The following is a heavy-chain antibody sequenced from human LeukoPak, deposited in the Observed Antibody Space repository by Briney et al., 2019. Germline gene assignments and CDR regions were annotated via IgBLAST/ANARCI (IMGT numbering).Heavy chain of an antibody. CDR3: ARPYYYDSRIDP. Sequence: SETLSLTCTVSGGSISSGDYYWSWVRQPPGKGLEWIAYMYYSGSTYYNPSLKSRVTMSADTSKNQFSLKLSSVTAADTAVYYCARPYYYDSRIDPWGQGTLVTVSS. V-gene: IGHV4-30-4*01. CDR2: MYYSGST. J-gene: IGHJ5*02. CDR1: GGSISSGDYY. D-gene: IGHD3-22*01.